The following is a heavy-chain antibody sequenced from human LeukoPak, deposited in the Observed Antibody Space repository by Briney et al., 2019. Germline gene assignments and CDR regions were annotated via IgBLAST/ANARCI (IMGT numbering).Heavy chain of an antibody. CDR1: GGSLSSGSDY. D-gene: IGHD3-3*01. V-gene: IGHV4-61*02. CDR3: ARSGYSNFDY. CDR2: IYASGST. J-gene: IGHJ4*02. Sequence: PSETLSLTCTVAGGSLSSGSDYWSWTRQNAGKGLEWIGRIYASGSTNYNPSHKSRVTISVDTSKNQFSLKLSSVTAADTAVYYCARSGYSNFDYWGQGTLVTVSS.